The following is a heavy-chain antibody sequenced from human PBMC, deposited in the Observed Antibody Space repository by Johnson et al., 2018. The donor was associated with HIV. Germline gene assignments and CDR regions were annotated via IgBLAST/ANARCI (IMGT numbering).Heavy chain of an antibody. Sequence: VQLVESGGGLVKPGGSLRLSCAASGFTFSDYYMSWIRQAPGKGLEYVSAISSNGGSTYYANSVKGRFTISRDNSKNTLYLQMNSLRAEDTAVYYCARDYSSSGAFDIWGQGTMVTVSS. J-gene: IGHJ3*02. V-gene: IGHV3-64*01. CDR1: GFTFSDYY. CDR3: ARDYSSSGAFDI. D-gene: IGHD6-6*01. CDR2: ISSNGGST.